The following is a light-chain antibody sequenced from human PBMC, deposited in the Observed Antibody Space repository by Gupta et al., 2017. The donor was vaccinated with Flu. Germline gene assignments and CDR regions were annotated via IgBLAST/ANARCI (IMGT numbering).Light chain of an antibody. Sequence: WSNFGSKDVSWYHQLPGTAPNLLIYRNDQRPSGVSDRFSGSKSGTSASLAISGLRSEDEAVYYCAAWDNNLSARLFGGGTKLTVL. CDR3: AAWDNNLSARL. CDR2: RND. CDR1: WSNFGSKD. J-gene: IGLJ2*01. V-gene: IGLV1-47*01.